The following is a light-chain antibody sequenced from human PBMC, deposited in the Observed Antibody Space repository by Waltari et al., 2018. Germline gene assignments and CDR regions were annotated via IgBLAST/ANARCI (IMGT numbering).Light chain of an antibody. CDR1: SGSIASNS. Sequence: ESPGKTVTIACTRSSGSIASNSVQRYQQRPGSAPRIVIYEDDHRPSGVPDRFSGSIDSSSTSASLTIAGLKTEDEADYYCQSYDSTTVVFGGGTRLTVL. CDR2: EDD. J-gene: IGLJ3*02. CDR3: QSYDSTTVV. V-gene: IGLV6-57*03.